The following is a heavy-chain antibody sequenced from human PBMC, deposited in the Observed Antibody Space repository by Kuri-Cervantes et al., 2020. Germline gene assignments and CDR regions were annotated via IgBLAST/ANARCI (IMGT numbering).Heavy chain of an antibody. J-gene: IGHJ1*01. CDR3: ATDRHYGDYDWVQH. Sequence: ASVKVSCKVSGYTFTELSMHWVRQAPGKGLEWMGGFDPEDGETIYAQKFQGRVTMTEDTSTDTAYMELSSLRSEDTAVYYCATDRHYGDYDWVQHWGQGTLVTVSS. CDR2: FDPEDGET. CDR1: GYTFTELS. D-gene: IGHD4-17*01. V-gene: IGHV1-24*01.